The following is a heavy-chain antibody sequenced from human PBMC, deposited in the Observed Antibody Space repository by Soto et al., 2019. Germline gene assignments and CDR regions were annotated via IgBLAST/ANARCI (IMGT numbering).Heavy chain of an antibody. CDR1: GFTFSDYY. V-gene: IGHV3-11*01. D-gene: IGHD3-3*01. J-gene: IGHJ6*04. Sequence: GGSLRLSCAASGFTFSDYYMSWIRQAPGKGLEWVSYISSSGSTIYYADSVKGRFTISRDNAKNSLYLQMNSLRAEDTAVYYCARDQFWSGYYTGIGYLGVWGKGTTVTVSS. CDR2: ISSSGSTI. CDR3: ARDQFWSGYYTGIGYLGV.